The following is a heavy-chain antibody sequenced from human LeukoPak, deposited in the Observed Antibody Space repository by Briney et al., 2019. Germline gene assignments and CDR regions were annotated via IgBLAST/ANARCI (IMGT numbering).Heavy chain of an antibody. J-gene: IGHJ4*02. V-gene: IGHV1-2*02. D-gene: IGHD5/OR15-5a*01. CDR2: INPTSGGT. Sequence: GASMKVSCKASGYTFFGSYLHWVRQAPGQGLEWMGWINPTSGGTNYAQKFQDRVTMTRDTSINTAYMELSRLTSDDTAVYYCARLVGLSTTASYWGQGTLVIVSS. CDR1: GYTFFGSY. CDR3: ARLVGLSTTASY.